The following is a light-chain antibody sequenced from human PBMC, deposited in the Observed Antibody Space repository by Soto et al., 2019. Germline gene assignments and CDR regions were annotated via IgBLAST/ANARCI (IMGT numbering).Light chain of an antibody. CDR3: SSYTTSTTRV. CDR2: DVT. J-gene: IGLJ3*02. CDR1: DNDVGVYTY. V-gene: IGLV2-14*01. Sequence: QSVLTQPVSVSGSPGQSITISCTGTDNDVGVYTYVSWYQQHPGKAPKLIIYDVTNRPSGVSNRFSGSKSGNTASLTISGLQAEDEADYYCSSYTTSTTRVFGGGTKLTVL.